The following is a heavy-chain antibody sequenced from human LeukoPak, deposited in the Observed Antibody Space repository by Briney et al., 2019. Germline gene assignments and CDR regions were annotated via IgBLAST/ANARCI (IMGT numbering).Heavy chain of an antibody. Sequence: GGSLRLSCAASGFTFSSYSMHWVRQAPGKGLEWLAVILYDGSMQYYAESMKGRLTISRDNSRNTLYLQMNSLRAEDTAVYYCASNTYYFGSGSTDYWGQGTLVTVSS. CDR2: ILYDGSMQ. CDR3: ASNTYYFGSGSTDY. J-gene: IGHJ4*02. V-gene: IGHV3-30*03. CDR1: GFTFSSYS. D-gene: IGHD3-10*01.